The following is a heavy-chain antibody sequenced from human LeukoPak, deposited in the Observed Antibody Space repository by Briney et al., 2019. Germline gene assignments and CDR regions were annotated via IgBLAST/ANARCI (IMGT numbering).Heavy chain of an antibody. J-gene: IGHJ4*02. D-gene: IGHD1-1*01. V-gene: IGHV5-51*01. CDR1: GYSFTSYW. CDR3: ARSNWNGLRTLYFDY. CDR2: IYPGDSDT. Sequence: GESLRISCKGSGYSFTSYWIGWVRQMPGKGLEWMGIIYPGDSDTRYSPSFQGQVTISADKSISTAYLQWSSLKASDTAMYYCARSNWNGLRTLYFDYWGQGTLVTVSS.